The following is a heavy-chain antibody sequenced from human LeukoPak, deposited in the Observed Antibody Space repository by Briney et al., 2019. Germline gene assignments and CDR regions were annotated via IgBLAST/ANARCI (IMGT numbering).Heavy chain of an antibody. CDR3: ARWPNCSSTSCPLDY. CDR2: IYYSGSP. Sequence: PSETLSLTCTVSGGSFSSFYWSWIRQPPGKELEWIGYIYYSGSPNYNPSLESRVTKSVDTSKNQFSLKLSSVTAADTAVYYCARWPNCSSTSCPLDYWGQGTLVTVSS. J-gene: IGHJ4*02. V-gene: IGHV4-59*01. D-gene: IGHD2-2*01. CDR1: GGSFSSFY.